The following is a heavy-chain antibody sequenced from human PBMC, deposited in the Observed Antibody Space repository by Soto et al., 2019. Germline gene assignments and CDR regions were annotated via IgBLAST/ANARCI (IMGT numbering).Heavy chain of an antibody. J-gene: IGHJ4*02. CDR1: GFTFSSYN. CDR3: ARYSGTYRDY. Sequence: VQLVESGGGLLKPGGSLRLSCAASGFTFSSYNMNWVRQPPGKGLEWVSSITSSSTYIFYADSVKGRFTISRDNAKNSLYLQMNSLRADDTAVYYCARYSGTYRDYWGQGTLVTVSS. D-gene: IGHD1-26*01. CDR2: ITSSSTYI. V-gene: IGHV3-21*01.